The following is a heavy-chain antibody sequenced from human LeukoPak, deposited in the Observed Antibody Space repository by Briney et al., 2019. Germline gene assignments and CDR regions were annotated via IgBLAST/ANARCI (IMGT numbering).Heavy chain of an antibody. CDR2: IIPIFGTA. CDR3: ARDRGIAVAGGTGNFDY. Sequence: ASVKVSCKASGGTFSSYAISWVRQAPGQGLEWMGGIIPIFGTANYAQKFQGRVTITADVSTSTAYMELSSLRSEDTAVYYCARDRGIAVAGGTGNFDYWGQGTLVTVSS. J-gene: IGHJ4*02. D-gene: IGHD6-19*01. CDR1: GGTFSSYA. V-gene: IGHV1-69*01.